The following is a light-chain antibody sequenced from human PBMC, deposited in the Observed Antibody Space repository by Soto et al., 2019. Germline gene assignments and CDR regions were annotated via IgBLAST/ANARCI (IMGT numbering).Light chain of an antibody. CDR3: QQCYSTLWT. CDR2: AAS. V-gene: IGKV1-39*01. CDR1: QSISSY. J-gene: IGKJ1*01. Sequence: DIQMTQSPSSLSASVGDRVTITCRASQSISSYLNWYQQKPGKAPKLLIYAASSLQSGVPSRFNGSGSGTDFPLTISSLQPEDFATYYCQQCYSTLWTFGQGTKVEIK.